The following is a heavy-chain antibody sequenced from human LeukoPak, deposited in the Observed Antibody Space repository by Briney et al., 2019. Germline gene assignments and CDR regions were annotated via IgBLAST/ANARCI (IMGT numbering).Heavy chain of an antibody. CDR2: IRNRGNSYAT. D-gene: IGHD3-22*01. V-gene: IGHV3-73*01. CDR1: GFIFSDSA. J-gene: IGHJ4*02. CDR3: TIVEVVDEDY. Sequence: PGGSLKLSCTASGFIFSDSAMHWVRQASGKGLEWIGRIRNRGNSYATAYAVSVKGRFTIYRDDSKNTAYLQMNSLRTEDTAVYYCTIVEVVDEDYWGQGTLVTVSS.